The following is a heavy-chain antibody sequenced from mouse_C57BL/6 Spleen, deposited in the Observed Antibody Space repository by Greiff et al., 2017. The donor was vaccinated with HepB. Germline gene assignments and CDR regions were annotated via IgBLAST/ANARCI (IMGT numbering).Heavy chain of an antibody. CDR3: ASGGYYYGSSNWYFDV. V-gene: IGHV5-17*01. CDR1: GFTFSDYG. CDR2: ISSGSSTI. J-gene: IGHJ1*03. D-gene: IGHD1-1*01. Sequence: EVQLVESGGGLVKPGGSLKLSCAASGFTFSDYGMHWVRQAPEKGLEWVAYISSGSSTIYYADTVKGRFTISRDNAKNTLFLQMTSLRSEDTAMYYCASGGYYYGSSNWYFDVWGTGTTVTVSS.